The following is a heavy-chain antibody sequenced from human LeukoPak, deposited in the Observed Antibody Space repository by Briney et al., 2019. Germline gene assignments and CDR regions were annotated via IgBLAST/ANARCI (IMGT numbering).Heavy chain of an antibody. J-gene: IGHJ3*02. CDR1: GGTFSSYA. D-gene: IGHD3-3*01. Sequence: SVKVSCKASGGTFSSYAISWVRQAPGQGLEWMGGIIPIFGTANYAQKFQGRVTITTDESTSTAYMELRSLRSEDTAVYYCASTGEDFWSAFDIWGQGTMVTVSS. CDR3: ASTGEDFWSAFDI. V-gene: IGHV1-69*05. CDR2: IIPIFGTA.